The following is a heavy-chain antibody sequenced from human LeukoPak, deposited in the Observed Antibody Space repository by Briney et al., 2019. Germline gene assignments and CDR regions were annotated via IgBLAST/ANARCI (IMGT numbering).Heavy chain of an antibody. CDR3: ARSGSGWLYFDY. J-gene: IGHJ4*02. Sequence: PGGSLRLSCAASGFTFSSYAMSWVRQAPGKGLEWVSAISGSGGSTYYADSVKGRFTISRDNSKNTLYLQMNSLRPEDTAVYYCARSGSGWLYFDYWGQGTLVTVSS. CDR1: GFTFSSYA. D-gene: IGHD6-19*01. CDR2: ISGSGGST. V-gene: IGHV3-23*01.